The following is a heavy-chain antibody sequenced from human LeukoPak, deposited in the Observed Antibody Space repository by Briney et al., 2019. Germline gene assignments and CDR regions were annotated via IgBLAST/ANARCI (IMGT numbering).Heavy chain of an antibody. Sequence: SETLSLTCTVSGVSISSSYSYWGWIRQPPGMGLEWIGSIYYTGNTYYNASLKSQVSISIDTSKNQFSLKLTSVTAADTAVYYCARDPFDNWNDVGYYYYMDVWGKGTTVTVSS. V-gene: IGHV4-39*02. CDR3: ARDPFDNWNDVGYYYYMDV. D-gene: IGHD1-20*01. CDR1: GVSISSSYSY. CDR2: IYYTGNT. J-gene: IGHJ6*03.